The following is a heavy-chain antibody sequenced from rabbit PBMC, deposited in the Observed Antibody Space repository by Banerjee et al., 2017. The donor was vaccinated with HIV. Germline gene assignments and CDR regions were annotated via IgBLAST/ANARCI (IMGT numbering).Heavy chain of an antibody. CDR3: ARDLAGVIGWNFNL. D-gene: IGHD4-1*01. V-gene: IGHV1S45*01. CDR1: GFSLNSNDM. CDR2: INSSSRNV. J-gene: IGHJ4*01. Sequence: QQQLEESGGDLVKPGGSLTLTCTVSGFSLNSNDMRWVRQAPGKGLEWIGCINSSSRNVVYASWATGRFTISKTSSTTVTLQMTSLTAADTATYLCARDLAGVIGWNFNLWGQGTLVTVS.